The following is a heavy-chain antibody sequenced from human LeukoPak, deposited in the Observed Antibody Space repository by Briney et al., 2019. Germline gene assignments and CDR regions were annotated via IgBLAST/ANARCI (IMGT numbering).Heavy chain of an antibody. D-gene: IGHD3-22*01. V-gene: IGHV3-23*01. J-gene: IGHJ5*02. CDR3: AKTTTRSSYYDKTGSNWFDP. CDR2: ISGNGDDT. CDR1: GFTFSNYP. Sequence: GGSLRLSCAASGFTFSNYPMTWVRQAPGKGLAWVSTISGNGDDTYYADSVKGRFTISRGNSKNTLFLQMNSLRAEDTAIYYCAKTTTRSSYYDKTGSNWFDPWGQGTLVTVSS.